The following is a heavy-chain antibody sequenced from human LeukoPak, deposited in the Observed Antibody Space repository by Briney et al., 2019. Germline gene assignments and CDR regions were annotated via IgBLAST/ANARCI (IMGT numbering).Heavy chain of an antibody. CDR2: INPNSGGT. D-gene: IGHD3-9*01. V-gene: IGHV1-2*02. Sequence: ASVKVSCKASGYTFTGYYMHWVRQAPGQGLEWMGWINPNSGGTNYAQKFQGRVTMTRDTSISTAYMELSRLRSDDTAVYYCARDLTGYYEPDNWFDPWGQGTLVTVSS. J-gene: IGHJ5*02. CDR3: ARDLTGYYEPDNWFDP. CDR1: GYTFTGYY.